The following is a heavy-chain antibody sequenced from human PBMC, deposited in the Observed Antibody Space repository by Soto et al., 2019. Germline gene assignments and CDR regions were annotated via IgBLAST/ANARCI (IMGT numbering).Heavy chain of an antibody. CDR3: TRPDYDYADYSYCFDY. D-gene: IGHD4-17*01. CDR2: IRSKANSYAT. V-gene: IGHV3-73*01. CDR1: GFTVSGAA. Sequence: GGSLRLSCAASGFTVSGAAIHWVRQASGRGLEWLGRIRSKANSYATTYAASVKGRFTISRDDSKNTAYLQMNSLKTEDTAVYYCTRPDYDYADYSYCFDYWGQGTLVNVSS. J-gene: IGHJ4*02.